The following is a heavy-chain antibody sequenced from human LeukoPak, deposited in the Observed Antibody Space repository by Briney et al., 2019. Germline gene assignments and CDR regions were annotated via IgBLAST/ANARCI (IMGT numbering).Heavy chain of an antibody. CDR2: IYYSGST. J-gene: IGHJ5*02. D-gene: IGHD3-3*01. V-gene: IGHV4-59*01. CDR3: ARVSYDFWSGYPIGFDP. CDR1: GGSISSYY. Sequence: SETLSLTCTVSGGSISSYYWSWIRQPPGKGLEWIGYIYYSGSTNYNPSLKSRVTISVDTSKNQFSLKLSSVTAADTAVYYCARVSYDFWSGYPIGFDPWGQGTLVTVSS.